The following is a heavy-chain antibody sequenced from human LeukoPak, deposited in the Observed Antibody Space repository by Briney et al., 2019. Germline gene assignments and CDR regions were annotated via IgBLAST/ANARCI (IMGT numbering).Heavy chain of an antibody. V-gene: IGHV3-33*08. J-gene: IGHJ3*02. CDR3: ARDVVGGAFDI. CDR1: GFTFSNYA. CDR2: IWYDGSNK. D-gene: IGHD3-10*01. Sequence: GGSLRLSCAASGFTFSNYAMSWVRQAPGKGLEWVAVIWYDGSNKYYADSVKGRFTISRDNSKNTLYLQMNSLRAEDTAVYYCARDVVGGAFDIWGQGTMVIVSS.